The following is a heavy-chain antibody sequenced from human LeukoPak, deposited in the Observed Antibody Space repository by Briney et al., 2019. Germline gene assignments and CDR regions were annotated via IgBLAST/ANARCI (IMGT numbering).Heavy chain of an antibody. CDR3: ARDIRYFDWSRGLDP. CDR2: IYYSGST. Sequence: SETLSLTCTVSGGSISSSSYYCGWIRQPPGKGLEWIGSIYYSGSTYYNPSLKSRVTISVDTSKNQFSLKLSSVTAADTAVYYCARDIRYFDWSRGLDPWGQGTLVTVSS. V-gene: IGHV4-39*07. CDR1: GGSISSSSYY. D-gene: IGHD3-9*01. J-gene: IGHJ5*02.